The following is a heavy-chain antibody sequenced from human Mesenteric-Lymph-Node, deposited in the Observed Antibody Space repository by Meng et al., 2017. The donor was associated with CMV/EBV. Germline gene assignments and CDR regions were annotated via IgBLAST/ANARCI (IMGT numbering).Heavy chain of an antibody. Sequence: GESLKISCAASGFTFSSYGMQWVRQAPGKGLEWVAFIRYDGSNKYYADSVKSRFTISRDNSKNTLYLQMNSLRAEDTAVYYCAKDIYSSGWYDAGAFDIWGQGTMVTVSS. CDR2: IRYDGSNK. J-gene: IGHJ3*02. CDR3: AKDIYSSGWYDAGAFDI. D-gene: IGHD6-19*01. V-gene: IGHV3-30*02. CDR1: GFTFSSYG.